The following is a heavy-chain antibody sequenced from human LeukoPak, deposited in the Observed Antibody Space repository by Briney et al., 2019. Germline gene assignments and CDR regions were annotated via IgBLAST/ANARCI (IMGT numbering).Heavy chain of an antibody. D-gene: IGHD6-6*01. V-gene: IGHV3-30*02. J-gene: IGHJ4*02. CDR2: VWYDETNK. CDR1: GFTFSSYG. Sequence: PGGSLRLSCAASGFTFSSYGMDWVRQAPDKGLEWVAFVWYDETNKYYADSVKGRFTISRDNSKNTLYLQMNSLRADDTAVYYCAKPGGGSSIGYWGQRTPVTVFS. CDR3: AKPGGGSSIGY.